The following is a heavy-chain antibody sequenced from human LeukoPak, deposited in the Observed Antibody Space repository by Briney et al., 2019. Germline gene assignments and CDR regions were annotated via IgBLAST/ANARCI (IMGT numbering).Heavy chain of an antibody. J-gene: IGHJ4*02. D-gene: IGHD6-13*01. CDR2: MNPDSGNS. Sequence: ASVRVSCKASGYTFTNFDINWVRQAPGQGLEWLGWMNPDSGNSGSAHKFQGRVTMTRDTSTSTAYIELTSLRSDDTAVYYCARDLMGIAYRGAFYYWGQGTLVTVSS. CDR1: GYTFTNFD. V-gene: IGHV1-8*01. CDR3: ARDLMGIAYRGAFYY.